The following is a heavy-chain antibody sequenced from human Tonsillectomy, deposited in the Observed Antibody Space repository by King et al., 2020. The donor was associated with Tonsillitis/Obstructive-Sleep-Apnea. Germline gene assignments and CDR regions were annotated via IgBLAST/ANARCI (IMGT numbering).Heavy chain of an antibody. J-gene: IGHJ4*02. CDR2: SYYSGST. CDR3: ARREDGDYAFDY. Sequence: QLQESGPGLVKPSETLSLTCTVSGGSISSSNCYWGWIRQPPGKGLEWIGNSYYSGSTHYNPSLKSRLTISVETSKNQFSLKLSSVTAADTAVYYCARREDGDYAFDYWGQGTLVTVSS. V-gene: IGHV4-39*01. D-gene: IGHD4-17*01. CDR1: GGSISSSNCY.